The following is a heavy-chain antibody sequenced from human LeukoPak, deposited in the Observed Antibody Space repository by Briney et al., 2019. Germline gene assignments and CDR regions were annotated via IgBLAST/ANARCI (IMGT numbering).Heavy chain of an antibody. CDR3: ARDGGGAYCGSGRQGHFDY. D-gene: IGHD3-10*01. CDR2: ISAYNGNT. Sequence: GASVKVSCKASGYTFTSYGIRWVRQAPGQGLEWMGWISAYNGNTNYAQKLQGRVTMTTDTSTSTAYMELRSLRSDDTGVYYCARDGGGAYCGSGRQGHFDYWGQGTLVTVSS. CDR1: GYTFTSYG. J-gene: IGHJ4*02. V-gene: IGHV1-18*04.